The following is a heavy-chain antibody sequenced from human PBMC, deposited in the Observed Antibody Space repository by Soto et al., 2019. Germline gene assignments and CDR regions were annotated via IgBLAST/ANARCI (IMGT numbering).Heavy chain of an antibody. CDR2: IYHSGST. CDR3: AREGGSGSYPYY. CDR1: GGSVSSNNW. Sequence: SETLSLTCAVSGGSVSSNNWWSWVRQPPGKGLEWIGEIYHSGSTNYNPSLKSRVTISVDKSKNQFSLKPSSVTAADTAVYYCAREGGSGSYPYYWGQGTLVTVSS. J-gene: IGHJ4*02. V-gene: IGHV4-4*02. D-gene: IGHD3-10*01.